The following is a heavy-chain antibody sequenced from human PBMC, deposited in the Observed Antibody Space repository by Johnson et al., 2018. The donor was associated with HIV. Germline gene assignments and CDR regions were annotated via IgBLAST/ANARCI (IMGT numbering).Heavy chain of an antibody. V-gene: IGHV3-74*01. CDR2: INGDGSRT. Sequence: EQLVESGGGLVQPGGSLRLSCGASGFTFSDHWMQWVRQAPGKGLVWVSRINGDGSRTSYVDSVKGRFTIARDNAKNTLFLEMKSLRAEDTAVYYCVRTSCTGARCLGYDPFDVWGQGTMVTVSS. CDR1: GFTFSDHW. J-gene: IGHJ3*01. CDR3: VRTSCTGARCLGYDPFDV. D-gene: IGHD3-16*01.